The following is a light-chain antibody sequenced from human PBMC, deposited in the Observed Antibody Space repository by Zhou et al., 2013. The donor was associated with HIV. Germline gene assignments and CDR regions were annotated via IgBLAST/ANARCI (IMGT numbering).Light chain of an antibody. J-gene: IGKJ2*01. Sequence: IQLTQSPSSLSASVGDRVTITCRASQGISSYLAWYQQKPGKAPKLLIYAASTLQSGVPSRFSGSGFGTDFTLTINRLHPEDFATYYCQQANRFPQTFGQGTKVEIK. V-gene: IGKV1-9*01. CDR2: AAS. CDR3: QQANRFPQT. CDR1: QGISSY.